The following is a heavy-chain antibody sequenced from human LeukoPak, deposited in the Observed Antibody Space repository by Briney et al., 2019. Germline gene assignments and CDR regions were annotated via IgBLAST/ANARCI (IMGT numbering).Heavy chain of an antibody. J-gene: IGHJ6*03. CDR2: IRYDGSNK. Sequence: GESLKISCAASGFTFSSYGMHWVRQAPGKGLEWVAFIRYDGSNKYYADSVKGRFTISRDNSKNTLYLQMNSLRAEDTAVYYCAKELGACSSTSCYRVNYYYYYMDVWGKGTTVTVSS. D-gene: IGHD2-2*02. CDR1: GFTFSSYG. V-gene: IGHV3-30*02. CDR3: AKELGACSSTSCYRVNYYYYYMDV.